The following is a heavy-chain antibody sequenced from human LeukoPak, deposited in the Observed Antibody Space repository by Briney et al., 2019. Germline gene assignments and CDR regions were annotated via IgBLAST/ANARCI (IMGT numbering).Heavy chain of an antibody. CDR2: IYSGGST. Sequence: GGSLRLSCAASGFTVSSNYMNWVRQAPGKRLEWVSVIYSGGSTYYADSVKGRFTISRHNSKNTLYLQMNSLRAEDTAVYYCARGFFIAAAVFDYWGQGTLVTVSS. CDR1: GFTVSSNY. D-gene: IGHD6-13*01. CDR3: ARGFFIAAAVFDY. J-gene: IGHJ4*02. V-gene: IGHV3-53*04.